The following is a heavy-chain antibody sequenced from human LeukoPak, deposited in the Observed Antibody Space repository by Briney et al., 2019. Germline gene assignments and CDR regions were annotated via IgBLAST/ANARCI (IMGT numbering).Heavy chain of an antibody. CDR1: GGSVSSSNYY. Sequence: PSETLSLTCTVSGGSVSSSNYYWGWVRQPPGKGLEWLGSMYYTGSTYDNPSLKSRVSISVDTSKTQFSLKLSSVTAADTAVYYCARHVGYYDTSSNFRDYWGQGTLVSVSS. CDR3: ARHVGYYDTSSNFRDY. V-gene: IGHV4-39*01. D-gene: IGHD3-22*01. J-gene: IGHJ4*02. CDR2: MYYTGST.